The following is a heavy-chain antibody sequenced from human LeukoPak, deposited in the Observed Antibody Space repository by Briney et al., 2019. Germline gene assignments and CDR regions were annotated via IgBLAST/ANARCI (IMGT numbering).Heavy chain of an antibody. CDR2: INHSGST. D-gene: IGHD6-6*01. Sequence: SETLSLTCAVYGGSFSGYYWSWIRQPPGKGLEWIGEINHSGSTNYNPSLKSRVTISVDTSKNQFSLKLSSVTAADTAVYYCARGRSSSAFDYWGQGTLVTVSS. J-gene: IGHJ4*02. V-gene: IGHV4-34*01. CDR3: ARGRSSSAFDY. CDR1: GGSFSGYY.